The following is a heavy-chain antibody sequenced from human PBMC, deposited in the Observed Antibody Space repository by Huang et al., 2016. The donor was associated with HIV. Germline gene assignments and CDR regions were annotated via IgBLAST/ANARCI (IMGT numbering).Heavy chain of an antibody. J-gene: IGHJ4*02. CDR2: INSDGSST. CDR3: ARDTDVRGGLDY. D-gene: IGHD4-17*01. CDR1: GFTFSSYW. V-gene: IGHV3-74*01. Sequence: EVQLVESGGGLVKPGGSLRLSCAASGFTFSSYWMHWVRQATGRGVVWVSRINSDGSSTNYADSVKGRFTISRDNFKNTLYLQMNSLRAEDTAVYYCARDTDVRGGLDYWGQGTLVTVSS.